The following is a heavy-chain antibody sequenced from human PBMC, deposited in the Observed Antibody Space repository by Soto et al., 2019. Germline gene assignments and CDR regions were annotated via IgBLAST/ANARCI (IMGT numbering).Heavy chain of an antibody. J-gene: IGHJ4*02. Sequence: SETLSLTCTVSGGSISSNYWTWIRQPPGKGLEWIGYVYNSGSTNYNPPLKSRVTISEDTSKSQFSLKVNSMTAADTAVYYCERYRREAVAGYTLDNWGQGILVTVYS. CDR2: VYNSGST. CDR1: GGSISSNY. CDR3: ERYRREAVAGYTLDN. D-gene: IGHD6-13*01. V-gene: IGHV4-59*01.